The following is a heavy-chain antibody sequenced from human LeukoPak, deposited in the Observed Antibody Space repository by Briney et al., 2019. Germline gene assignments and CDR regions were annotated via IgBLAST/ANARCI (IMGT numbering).Heavy chain of an antibody. CDR3: TSESPGQNWFDP. Sequence: ASVKVSCKASGYTFTGYYMHWVRQAPGQGLEWMGWINPNSGGTNYAQKFQGRVTMTRDTSISTAYMELSRLRSDDTAVYYCTSESPGQNWFDPWGQGTLVTVSS. CDR1: GYTFTGYY. J-gene: IGHJ5*02. CDR2: INPNSGGT. V-gene: IGHV1-2*02.